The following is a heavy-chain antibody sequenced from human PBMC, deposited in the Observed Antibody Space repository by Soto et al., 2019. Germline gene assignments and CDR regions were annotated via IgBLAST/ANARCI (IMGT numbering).Heavy chain of an antibody. V-gene: IGHV4-4*02. CDR1: GGSISSSNW. J-gene: IGHJ6*02. CDR2: IYHSGST. CDR3: ERDIREHGILTGYYYNYGMNV. D-gene: IGHD3-9*01. Sequence: SETLSLTCTVSGGSISSSNWWSWVRQPPGKGLEWIGEIYHSGSTNYNPSLKSRVTISVDKSKNQFSLKLSSVTAADPAVNSCERDIREHGILTGYYYNYGMNVGAQGT.